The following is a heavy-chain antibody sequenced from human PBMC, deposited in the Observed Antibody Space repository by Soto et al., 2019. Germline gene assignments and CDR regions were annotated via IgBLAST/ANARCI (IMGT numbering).Heavy chain of an antibody. CDR1: GFTFSSYI. D-gene: IGHD2-15*01. CDR3: ARDGREGGMDV. V-gene: IGHV3-48*02. CDR2: ISSSSSTI. Sequence: PGGSLRLSCAASGFTFSSYIMNWVRQAPGKGLEWVSYISSSSSTIHYADSVKGRFTISRDNAKNSLYPQMNSLRDEDTAVYYCARDGREGGMDVWGQGTTVTVSS. J-gene: IGHJ6*02.